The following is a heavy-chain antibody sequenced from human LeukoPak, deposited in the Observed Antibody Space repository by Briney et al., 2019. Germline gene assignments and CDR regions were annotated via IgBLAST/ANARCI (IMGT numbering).Heavy chain of an antibody. J-gene: IGHJ4*02. CDR1: GFTFTTYS. V-gene: IGHV3-23*01. Sequence: GGSLRLSCAASGFTFTTYSLTWVRQAPGKGLEWVSAISNSGGSTHYADSVKGRSTISRDNSKSTLYLQMSSLRAEDTAVYYCAKIGFPTTVLTPGTVWWGQGTLVTVSS. D-gene: IGHD4-23*01. CDR2: ISNSGGST. CDR3: AKIGFPTTVLTPGTVW.